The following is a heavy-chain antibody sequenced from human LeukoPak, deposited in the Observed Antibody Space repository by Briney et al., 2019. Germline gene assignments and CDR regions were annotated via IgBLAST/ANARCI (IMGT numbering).Heavy chain of an antibody. CDR3: ARDSAIFGVVPKYYFDY. V-gene: IGHV4-39*07. J-gene: IGHJ4*02. CDR2: IYYSGST. Sequence: PSETLSLTCTVSGGSISSSSYYWGWIRQPPGKGLEWIGSIYYSGSTYYNPSLKSRVTISVDTSKNQFSLKLSSVTAADTAVHYCARDSAIFGVVPKYYFDYWGQGTLVTVSS. D-gene: IGHD3-3*01. CDR1: GGSISSSSYY.